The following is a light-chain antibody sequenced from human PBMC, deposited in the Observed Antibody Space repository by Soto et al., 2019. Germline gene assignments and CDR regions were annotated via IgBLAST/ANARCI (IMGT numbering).Light chain of an antibody. Sequence: EIVLTQSPGTLSLSPGERATLSCRASQSVSSSYLAWYQQKPGQAPRLLIYGTSSRATGIADRFSGSGSGTDFTLTISRLEPEDLAVYYCQQYGSSPKVTFGPGTKVDIK. CDR1: QSVSSSY. J-gene: IGKJ3*01. CDR2: GTS. V-gene: IGKV3-20*01. CDR3: QQYGSSPKVT.